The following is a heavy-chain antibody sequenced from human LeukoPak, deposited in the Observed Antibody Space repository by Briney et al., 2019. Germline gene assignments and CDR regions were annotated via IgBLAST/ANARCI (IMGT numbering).Heavy chain of an antibody. CDR1: GFTFTSFA. D-gene: IGHD2-2*01. CDR3: AKDGRDSCGLFDS. Sequence: GGSLRLSCAASGFTFTSFAMSWVRQAPGKGLEWVSSISGGGGDTYYADSVKGRFTISRDNFKNTLYLQMNSLRAEDAAVYYCAKDGRDSCGLFDSWGQGTLVSVSS. V-gene: IGHV3-23*01. J-gene: IGHJ4*02. CDR2: ISGGGGDT.